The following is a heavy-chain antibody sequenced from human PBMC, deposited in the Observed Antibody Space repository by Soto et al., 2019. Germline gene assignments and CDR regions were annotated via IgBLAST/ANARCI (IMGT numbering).Heavy chain of an antibody. J-gene: IGHJ5*02. CDR2: IYCGGTT. CDR3: ARALVKSAVYILLFDP. Sequence: AGSPRLSCAASGVPVCNNYMSWVRQAPGKGLEWVAVIYCGGTTYYADSVKGRFTISRDNSKNTLYLQMNSLRAEDTAVYYCARALVKSAVYILLFDPWGLGTLVTVSS. D-gene: IGHD2-15*01. V-gene: IGHV3-53*01. CDR1: GVPVCNNY.